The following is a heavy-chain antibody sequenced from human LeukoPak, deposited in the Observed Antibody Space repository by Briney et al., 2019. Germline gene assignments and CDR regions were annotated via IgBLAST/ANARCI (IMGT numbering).Heavy chain of an antibody. CDR1: GFTFSTYN. CDR3: AKDRAAYYGSGSGFDY. D-gene: IGHD3-10*01. CDR2: ITSSSSYV. J-gene: IGHJ4*02. V-gene: IGHV3-21*04. Sequence: GGSLRLSCEASGFTFSTYNMNWVRQAPGKRLEWVSSITSSSSYVFYADSVKGRFTISRDNAKNSLYLQMNSLRAEDTALYYCAKDRAAYYGSGSGFDYWGQGTLVTVSS.